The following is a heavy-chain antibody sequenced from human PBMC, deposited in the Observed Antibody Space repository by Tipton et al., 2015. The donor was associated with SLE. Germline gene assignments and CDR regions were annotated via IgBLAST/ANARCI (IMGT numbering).Heavy chain of an antibody. CDR3: ARDVVGATEGLDY. CDR1: GFTFSSYA. Sequence: SLRLSCAASGFTFSSYAMHWVRQAPGKGLDWVASISYDGFNKYYGDSVKGRFTISRDNSKNTLYLQMNSLRAEDTAVYYCARDVVGATEGLDYWGQGTLVTVSS. J-gene: IGHJ4*02. V-gene: IGHV3-30*04. D-gene: IGHD1-26*01. CDR2: ISYDGFNK.